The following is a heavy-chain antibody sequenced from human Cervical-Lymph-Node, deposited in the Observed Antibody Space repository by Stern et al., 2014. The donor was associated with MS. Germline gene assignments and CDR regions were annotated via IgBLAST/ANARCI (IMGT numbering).Heavy chain of an antibody. Sequence: QVQLQESGPGLVKPSETLSLTCTVSGGSITDYFWTWIRQPPGKTLEWIGNVYYRGDTYSNPSLTSRVTISVDTSKKQVSLKLRSVTAADTAVYFCVRRSDWFDYWGQGSLVTVSS. V-gene: IGHV4-59*01. CDR2: VYYRGDT. J-gene: IGHJ4*02. D-gene: IGHD3-9*01. CDR3: VRRSDWFDY. CDR1: GGSITDYF.